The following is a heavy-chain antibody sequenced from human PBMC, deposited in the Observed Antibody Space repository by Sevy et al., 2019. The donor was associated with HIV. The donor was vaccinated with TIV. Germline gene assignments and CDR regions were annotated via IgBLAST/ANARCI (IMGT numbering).Heavy chain of an antibody. CDR1: GFTFNRHA. CDR2: ISGSGVIT. V-gene: IGHV3-23*01. CDR3: GRDVDYDIVTGPWNA. D-gene: IGHD3-9*01. J-gene: IGHJ5*02. Sequence: GGSLRLSCAASGFTFNRHAMSWVRQAPGKGLEWVSGISGSGVITHYADSVMGRITISRDNSKNTLYLQMNSLRAEDTAKYDCGRDVDYDIVTGPWNAWGQGTLVTVSS.